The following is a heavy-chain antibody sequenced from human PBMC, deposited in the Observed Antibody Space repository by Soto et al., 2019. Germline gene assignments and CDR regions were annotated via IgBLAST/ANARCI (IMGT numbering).Heavy chain of an antibody. CDR2: ISGSGGST. CDR3: AKDMSSWEQLAGFDY. D-gene: IGHD6-6*01. CDR1: GFTFSSYA. Sequence: LRLSCAASGFTFSSYAMSWVRQAPGKGLEWASAISGSGGSTYYADSVKGRFTISRDNSKNTLYLQMNSLRAEDTAVYYCAKDMSSWEQLAGFDYWGQGTLVTVSS. J-gene: IGHJ4*02. V-gene: IGHV3-23*01.